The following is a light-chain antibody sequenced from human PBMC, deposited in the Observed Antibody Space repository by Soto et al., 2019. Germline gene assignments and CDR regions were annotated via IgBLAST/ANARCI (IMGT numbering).Light chain of an antibody. V-gene: IGLV2-14*01. CDR1: SSDVGGYNY. CDR2: EVS. Sequence: QSVLTQPASVSGSPGQSITISCTGTSSDVGGYNYVSWYQQHPGKAPKLMIYEVSNRPSGVSNRFSGSKSGNTASLTISGLQAGDEADYYCNSRAGGITYVFGSGTKVTVL. J-gene: IGLJ1*01. CDR3: NSRAGGITYV.